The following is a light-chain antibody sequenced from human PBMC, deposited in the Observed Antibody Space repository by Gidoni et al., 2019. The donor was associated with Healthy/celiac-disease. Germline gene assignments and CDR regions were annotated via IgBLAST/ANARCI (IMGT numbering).Light chain of an antibody. CDR2: EVS. J-gene: IGLJ2*01. CDR1: SSDVGGYNY. CDR3: SSYTSSSTAV. Sequence: SALTQPASVSGSPAQSITISCTGTSSDVGGYNYVSWYQQHPGKAPKLMIYEVSNRPSGVSNRFSGSKSGNTASLTISGLQAEDEADYYCSSYTSSSTAVFGGGTKLTVL. V-gene: IGLV2-14*01.